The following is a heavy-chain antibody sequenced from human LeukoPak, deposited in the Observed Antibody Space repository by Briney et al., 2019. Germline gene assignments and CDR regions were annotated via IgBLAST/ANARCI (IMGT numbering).Heavy chain of an antibody. CDR3: ARASNDAFDI. Sequence: GPSVKVSCKASGYTFTSYGISWVRQAPGQGLEWTGWISAYSGNTNYAQKLQGRVTMTTDTSTSTAYMELRSLRSDDTAVYYCARASNDAFDIWGQGTMVTVSS. J-gene: IGHJ3*02. CDR2: ISAYSGNT. V-gene: IGHV1-18*04. CDR1: GYTFTSYG.